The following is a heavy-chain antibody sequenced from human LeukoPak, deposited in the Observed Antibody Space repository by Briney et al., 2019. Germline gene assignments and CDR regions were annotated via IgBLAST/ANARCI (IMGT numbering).Heavy chain of an antibody. CDR3: ARLALAGYFDY. CDR2: IYHSGST. V-gene: IGHV4-38-2*02. Sequence: SETLSLTCTVSGYSISSGYYWGWVRQPPGKGLEWIGSIYHSGSTYYNPSLKSRVTISVYTSKNQISLKLSSVTAADTAVYYCARLALAGYFDYWGQGTLVTVSS. J-gene: IGHJ4*02. D-gene: IGHD6-19*01. CDR1: GYSISSGYY.